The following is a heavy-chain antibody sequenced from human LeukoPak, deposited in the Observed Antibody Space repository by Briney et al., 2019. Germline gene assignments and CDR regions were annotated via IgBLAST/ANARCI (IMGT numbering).Heavy chain of an antibody. Sequence: KASETLSLTCAVYGGSFSGYYWSWIRQPPGKGLEWIGEINHSGSTNYNPSLKSRVTISVDTSKNQFSLKLSSVTAADTAVYYCARGLAGQDYWGQGTLVTVSS. CDR2: INHSGST. J-gene: IGHJ4*02. V-gene: IGHV4-34*01. CDR3: ARGLAGQDY. CDR1: GGSFSGYY.